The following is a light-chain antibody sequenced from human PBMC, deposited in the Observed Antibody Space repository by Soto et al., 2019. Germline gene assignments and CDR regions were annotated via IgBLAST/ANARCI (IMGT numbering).Light chain of an antibody. V-gene: IGLV3-21*04. CDR1: NIGSKS. CDR2: FDS. CDR3: QVWDSSSDHPHVL. Sequence: SYELTQPPSVSVAPGKTARISCGGHNIGSKSVYWYQQKPGQAPVLVIYFDSDRPSGIPERFSGSNSGNTATLTIGSVEAGDEADYYCQVWDSSSDHPHVLFAGGTKLTVL. J-gene: IGLJ2*01.